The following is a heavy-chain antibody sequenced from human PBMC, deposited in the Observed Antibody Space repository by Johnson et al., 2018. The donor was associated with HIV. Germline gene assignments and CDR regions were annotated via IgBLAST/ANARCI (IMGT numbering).Heavy chain of an antibody. Sequence: QVQLVESGGGLVQPGGSLRLSCAASGFTFSSYAMHWVRQAPGKGLEWVAVISYDGSNKYYADSVKGRFTISRDNSKNTLYLQMNSLRAEDTAVYYCAKGNRMEQWLAGGGAFDSWGQGTMVTVSS. J-gene: IGHJ3*02. CDR2: ISYDGSNK. CDR3: AKGNRMEQWLAGGGAFDS. CDR1: GFTFSSYA. D-gene: IGHD6-19*01. V-gene: IGHV3-30*04.